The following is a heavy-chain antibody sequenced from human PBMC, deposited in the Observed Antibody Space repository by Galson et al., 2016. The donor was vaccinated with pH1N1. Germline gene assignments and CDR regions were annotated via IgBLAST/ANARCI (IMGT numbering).Heavy chain of an antibody. V-gene: IGHV3-7*01. D-gene: IGHD7-27*01. J-gene: IGHJ4*02. CDR1: GFTFSSYW. CDR3: ARNWEGGFDY. Sequence: SLRLSCAGSGFTFSSYWMSWVRQAPGKGLEWVANIKQDGSEKHYVDSVKGRFTISRDNAKNSLYLQMNSLRVEDTAVYFCARNWEGGFDYWGQGTLVTVSS. CDR2: IKQDGSEK.